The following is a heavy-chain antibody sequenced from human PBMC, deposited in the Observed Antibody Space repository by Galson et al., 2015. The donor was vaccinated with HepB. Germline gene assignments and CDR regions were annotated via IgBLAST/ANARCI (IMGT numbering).Heavy chain of an antibody. CDR2: IKQDGSEK. D-gene: IGHD6-19*01. V-gene: IGHV3-7*01. CDR1: GFSFSSYW. J-gene: IGHJ6*02. Sequence: ASGFSFSSYWMSWVRQAPGRGLEWVANIKQDGSEKYYVDSVKGRFTISRDNAKTSLYLQMNSLRVKDTAVYYCTRDSRSGQWGPGGMDVWGQGTTVTVSS. CDR3: TRDSRSGQWGPGGMDV.